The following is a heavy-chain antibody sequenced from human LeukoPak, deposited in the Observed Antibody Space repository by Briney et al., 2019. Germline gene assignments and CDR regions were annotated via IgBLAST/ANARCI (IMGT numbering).Heavy chain of an antibody. Sequence: SETLSLTCAVYGGSFSGYYWSWIRQPPGKGREWIGEINHSGSTNYNPSLKSRVTISVDTSKNQFSLKLSSVTAADTAVYYCARLSPVVPAATINWFDPWGQGTLVTVSS. CDR2: INHSGST. CDR3: ARLSPVVPAATINWFDP. D-gene: IGHD2-2*01. V-gene: IGHV4-34*01. CDR1: GGSFSGYY. J-gene: IGHJ5*02.